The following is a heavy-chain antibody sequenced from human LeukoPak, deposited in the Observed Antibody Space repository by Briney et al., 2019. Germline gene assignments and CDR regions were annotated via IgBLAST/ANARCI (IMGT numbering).Heavy chain of an antibody. CDR3: ARHVVAVGFDY. CDR2: ITSSSSYI. V-gene: IGHV3-21*01. D-gene: IGHD3-22*01. CDR1: GFTFSSYN. Sequence: GGSLRLSCAASGFTFSSYNMNWVRQAPGKGLEWVSSITSSSSYIYYADSVKGRFTISRDNAKNSLCLQMNSLRAEGTAVYYCARHVVAVGFDYWGQGTLVTVSS. J-gene: IGHJ4*02.